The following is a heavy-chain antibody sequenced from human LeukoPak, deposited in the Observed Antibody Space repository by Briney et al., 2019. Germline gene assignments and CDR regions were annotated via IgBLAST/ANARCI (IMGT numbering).Heavy chain of an antibody. V-gene: IGHV4-30-2*01. D-gene: IGHD3-10*01. J-gene: IGHJ6*02. CDR2: IYHSGST. CDR3: ARSIWSADRGMDV. Sequence: SQTLSLTCAVSGGSISSGGYSWSWIRQPPGKGLEWIGYIYHSGSTYYNPSLKSRVTISVDRSKNQFSLRLSSVTAADTAVYYCARSIWSADRGMDVWGQGTTVTVSS. CDR1: GGSISSGGYS.